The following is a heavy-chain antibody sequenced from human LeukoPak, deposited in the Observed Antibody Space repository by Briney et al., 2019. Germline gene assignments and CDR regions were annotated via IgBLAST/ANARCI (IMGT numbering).Heavy chain of an antibody. Sequence: KSGGSLKISCKGSGYSFTSYWIGWVRQVPGKGLEWMGIIYPGDSDIRYSPSFQGQVTISAHKSISTAYLQSSSLKASDTAMYYCARQGLRATWFDYWGQGTLVTVSS. CDR2: IYPGDSDI. J-gene: IGHJ4*02. CDR3: ARQGLRATWFDY. D-gene: IGHD5-12*01. CDR1: GYSFTSYW. V-gene: IGHV5-51*01.